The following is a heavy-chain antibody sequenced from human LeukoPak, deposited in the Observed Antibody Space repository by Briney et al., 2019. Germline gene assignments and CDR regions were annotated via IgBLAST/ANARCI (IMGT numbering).Heavy chain of an antibody. J-gene: IGHJ4*02. CDR1: GNYW. Sequence: GGSLRLSCAASGNYWMHWVRQVPGKGLVWVSHINSDGSWTSYADSVKGRFTISKDNAENTVYLQMNSLRAEDTAVYYCVSFYETYWGRGTLVTVSS. V-gene: IGHV3-74*01. D-gene: IGHD2/OR15-2a*01. CDR3: VSFYETY. CDR2: INSDGSWT.